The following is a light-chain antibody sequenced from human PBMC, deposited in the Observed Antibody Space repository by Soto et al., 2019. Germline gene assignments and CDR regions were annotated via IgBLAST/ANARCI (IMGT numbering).Light chain of an antibody. CDR1: QSVRSNY. CDR2: GAS. J-gene: IGKJ1*01. V-gene: IGKV3-20*01. CDR3: QQYATSPWT. Sequence: EIVLTQSPGTLSLSPEERATLSCRASQSVRSNYLAWYQQKPGQAPRLLIYGASSRATGIPDRFSGSGSGTDFTLTISRLEPEDFAVFYCQQYATSPWTFGQGTKVEIK.